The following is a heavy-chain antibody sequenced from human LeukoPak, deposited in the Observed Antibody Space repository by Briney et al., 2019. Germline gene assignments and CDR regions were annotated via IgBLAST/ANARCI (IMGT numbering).Heavy chain of an antibody. J-gene: IGHJ4*02. V-gene: IGHV1-2*02. CDR3: ARVGTRLGIFGY. D-gene: IGHD7-27*01. Sequence: ASAKVSCKASGYIFAGYYMHWVRQAPGQGLEWMGWINPNSGGTDYAQKFQGRVIMTTDTSISTVYMEVSRLRSDDTAVYYCARVGTRLGIFGYWGQGSQVTVSS. CDR1: GYIFAGYY. CDR2: INPNSGGT.